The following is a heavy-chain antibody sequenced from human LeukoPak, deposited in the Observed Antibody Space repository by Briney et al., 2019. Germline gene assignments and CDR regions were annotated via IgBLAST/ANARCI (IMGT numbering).Heavy chain of an antibody. CDR3: ARVKGSGSYYFVGSSYYFDY. Sequence: SETLSLTCTVSGGSISSYYWSWIRQPPGKGLEWIGYIYYSGSTNYNPSLKSRVTISVDTSKNQFSLKLSSVTAADTAVYYCARVKGSGSYYFVGSSYYFDYWGQGTLVTVSS. CDR1: GGSISSYY. J-gene: IGHJ4*02. D-gene: IGHD3-10*01. CDR2: IYYSGST. V-gene: IGHV4-59*12.